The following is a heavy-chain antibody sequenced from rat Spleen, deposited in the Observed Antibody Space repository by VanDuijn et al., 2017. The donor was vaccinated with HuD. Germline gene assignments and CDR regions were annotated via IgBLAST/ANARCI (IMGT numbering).Heavy chain of an antibody. CDR3: TTDPLYGYTMDA. D-gene: IGHD1-4*01. CDR1: GFTFNNYW. Sequence: EVQLVESGGGQVQPGRSLKLSCVASGFTFNNYWMTWIRQAPGKGLEWVASISYDGTATYYRDSVKGRFTLSRDNAKSTLYLQMNSLRSEDTATYYCTTDPLYGYTMDAWGQGASVTVSS. CDR2: ISYDGTAT. V-gene: IGHV5-31*01. J-gene: IGHJ4*01.